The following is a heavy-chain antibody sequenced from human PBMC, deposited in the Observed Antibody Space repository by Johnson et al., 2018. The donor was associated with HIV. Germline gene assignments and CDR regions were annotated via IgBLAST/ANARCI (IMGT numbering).Heavy chain of an antibody. D-gene: IGHD3-10*01. Sequence: QVQLVESGGGVVQPGRSLRLSCAASGFTFSSYAMHWVRQAPGKGLEWMAVISYDGNNKYYADSVKGRFTISRENSKNTLYLQMNSLRAEDTAVYHCAKTEEGVGGDAFDIWGQGTMVTVSS. V-gene: IGHV3-30-3*02. CDR2: ISYDGNNK. CDR1: GFTFSSYA. J-gene: IGHJ3*02. CDR3: AKTEEGVGGDAFDI.